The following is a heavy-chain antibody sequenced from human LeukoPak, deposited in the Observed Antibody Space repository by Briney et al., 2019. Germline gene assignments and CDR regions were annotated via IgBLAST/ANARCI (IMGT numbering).Heavy chain of an antibody. CDR2: INHSAIP. D-gene: IGHD4-23*01. CDR3: ARYYGGKFDS. Sequence: GRRQESIGEINHSAIPNLNPSLKSRVTISVDTSKTQFSLKLSSVTAADTAVYYCARYYGGKFDSLGQGTLVTVSS. J-gene: IGHJ4*02. V-gene: IGHV4-34*01.